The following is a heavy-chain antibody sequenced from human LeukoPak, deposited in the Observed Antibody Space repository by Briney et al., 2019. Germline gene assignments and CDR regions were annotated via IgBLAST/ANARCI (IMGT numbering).Heavy chain of an antibody. J-gene: IGHJ4*02. CDR1: GFTFSDYY. D-gene: IGHD5-24*01. CDR3: AKGTYNFHFGH. CDR2: ISSSSSYT. Sequence: GGSLRLSCAASGFTFSDYYMSWIRQAPGKGLEWVSYISSSSSYTNYADSVKGRFTISRDNSKNTLYLQMNSLRAEDTAVYYCAKGTYNFHFGHWGQGTLVTVSS. V-gene: IGHV3-11*05.